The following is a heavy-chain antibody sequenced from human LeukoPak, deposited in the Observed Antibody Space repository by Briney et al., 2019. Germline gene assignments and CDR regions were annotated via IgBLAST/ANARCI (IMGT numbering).Heavy chain of an antibody. J-gene: IGHJ3*01. V-gene: IGHV3-21*01. Sequence: PGGSLRLSCSASGFIFNTFGMNWVRQAPGKGLEWVSSITSTTTYTYYADSVKGRFTISRDNAKNSLFLQMNSLSAEDTAVYYCVRCTFVLHKRCSAFDVWGQGTMVTVSA. D-gene: IGHD1-1*01. CDR3: VRCTFVLHKRCSAFDV. CDR2: ITSTTTYT. CDR1: GFIFNTFG.